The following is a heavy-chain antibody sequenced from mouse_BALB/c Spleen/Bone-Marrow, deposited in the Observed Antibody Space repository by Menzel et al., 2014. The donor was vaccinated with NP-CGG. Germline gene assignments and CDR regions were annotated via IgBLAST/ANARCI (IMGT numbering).Heavy chain of an antibody. CDR2: IEPSDSYT. V-gene: IGHV1-69*02. D-gene: IGHD3-1*01. Sequence: SGAEVVKPGASVKVSCKASGYTFTNYWMQWVKQRPGQGLEWIGEIEPSDSYTNYNQDFKGKATLTVDKSSSTESMYSSRVRHEGTAVYNCAQGKAPGESDYWGESAPLTDSS. CDR3: AQGKAPGESDY. J-gene: IGHJ2*01. CDR1: GYTFTNYW.